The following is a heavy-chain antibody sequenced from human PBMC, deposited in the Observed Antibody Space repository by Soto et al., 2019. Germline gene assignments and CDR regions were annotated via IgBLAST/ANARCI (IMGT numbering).Heavy chain of an antibody. J-gene: IGHJ6*02. CDR3: AGEDIVATRTYGMDV. CDR1: GGSFSGYY. V-gene: IGHV4-34*01. D-gene: IGHD5-12*01. CDR2: INHSGST. Sequence: SETLSLTCAVYGGSFSGYYWSWIRQPPGKGLEWIGEINHSGSTNYNPSLKSRVTISVDTSKNQFSLKLSSVTAADTAVYYCAGEDIVATRTYGMDVWGQGTTVTVSS.